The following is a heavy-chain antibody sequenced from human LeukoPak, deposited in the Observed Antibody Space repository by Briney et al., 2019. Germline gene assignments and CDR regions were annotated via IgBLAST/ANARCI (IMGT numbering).Heavy chain of an antibody. D-gene: IGHD3-22*01. CDR2: IYTSGST. CDR3: ARLRYYYDSSGYYFDY. Sequence: ASETLPLTCTVSGGSISSYYRSWIRQPPGKGLEWIGYIYTSGSTNYNPPLKSRVTISVDTSKNQFSLKLSSVTAADTAVYYCARLRYYYDSSGYYFDYWGQGTLVTVSS. V-gene: IGHV4-4*09. J-gene: IGHJ4*02. CDR1: GGSISSYY.